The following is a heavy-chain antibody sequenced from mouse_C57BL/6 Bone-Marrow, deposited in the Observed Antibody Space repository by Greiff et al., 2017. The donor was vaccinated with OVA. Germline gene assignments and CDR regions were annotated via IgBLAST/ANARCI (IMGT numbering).Heavy chain of an antibody. CDR2: IYPGGGYT. J-gene: IGHJ4*01. CDR3: ARSNYEYDGGSMDY. D-gene: IGHD2-4*01. V-gene: IGHV1-63*01. CDR1: GYTFTNYW. Sequence: VQLQQSGAELVRPGTSVKMSCKASGYTFTNYWIGWAKQRPGHGLEWIGDIYPGGGYTNYNEKFKGKATLTADKSSSTAYMQFSSLTSEDSAIYYCARSNYEYDGGSMDYWGQGTSVTVSS.